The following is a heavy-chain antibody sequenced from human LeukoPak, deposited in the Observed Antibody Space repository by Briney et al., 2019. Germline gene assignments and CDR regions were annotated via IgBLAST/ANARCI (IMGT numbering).Heavy chain of an antibody. CDR1: GYTFTSYY. D-gene: IGHD6-19*01. CDR3: AREYSSGWYFDY. J-gene: IGHJ4*02. CDR2: INPSGGST. Sequence: ASVKVSCKASGYTFTSYYMHWVRQAPGQGLEWMGIINPSGGSTSYAQKFQGRVTMARDTSTSTVYMELSSLRSEDTAVYYCAREYSSGWYFDYWGQGTLVTVSS. V-gene: IGHV1-46*01.